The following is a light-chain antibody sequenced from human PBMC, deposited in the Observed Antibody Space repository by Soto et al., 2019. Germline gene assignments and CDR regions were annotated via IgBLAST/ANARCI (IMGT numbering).Light chain of an antibody. J-gene: IGKJ1*01. CDR2: HAS. CDR3: QQYDQWPGT. Sequence: EIAMTQSPATLSVSPGERATLSCRASQSIWSSLAWYQQRPGQAPRLLIYHASTRAPGIPARFSGSGSGTEFTLTISSLQSEDFAIYYCQQYDQWPGTFGQGTKVDIK. CDR1: QSIWSS. V-gene: IGKV3-15*01.